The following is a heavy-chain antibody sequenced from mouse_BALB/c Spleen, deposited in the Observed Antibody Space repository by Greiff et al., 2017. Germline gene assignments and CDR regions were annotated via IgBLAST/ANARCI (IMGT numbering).Heavy chain of an antibody. J-gene: IGHJ2*01. V-gene: IGHV6-6*02. Sequence: EVKLMESGGGLVQPGGSMKLSCVASGFTFSNYWMNWVRQSPEKGLEWVAEIRLKSNNYATHYAESVKGRFTISRDDSKSSVYLQMNNLRAEDTGIYYCTRLGRGFDYWGQGTTLTVSS. D-gene: IGHD4-1*01. CDR2: IRLKSNNYAT. CDR3: TRLGRGFDY. CDR1: GFTFSNYW.